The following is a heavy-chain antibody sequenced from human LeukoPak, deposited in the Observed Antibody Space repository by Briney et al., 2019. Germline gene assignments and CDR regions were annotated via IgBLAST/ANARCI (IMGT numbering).Heavy chain of an antibody. CDR3: ANARFGF. J-gene: IGHJ4*02. Sequence: GGSLRLSCAASGFTFSSYAMSWVRQAPGKGLEWVSTINENGGGTFYADSVKGRFTISRDKSKNTLYLQMNSLRAEDTAVYFCANARFGFWGQGTLVTVSS. D-gene: IGHD6-6*01. CDR1: GFTFSSYA. V-gene: IGHV3-23*01. CDR2: INENGGGT.